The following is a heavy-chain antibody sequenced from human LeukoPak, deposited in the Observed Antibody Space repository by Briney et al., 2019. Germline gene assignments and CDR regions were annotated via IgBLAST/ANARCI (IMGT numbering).Heavy chain of an antibody. Sequence: SETLSLTCAVYGGSFSGYYWSWIRQPPGKGLEWIGEINHSGSTNYNPSLKSRVTISVGTSKNQSSLKLSSVTAADTAVYYCARGRAGHSYGYHYYYGMDVWGQGTTVTVSS. V-gene: IGHV4-34*01. CDR3: ARGRAGHSYGYHYYYGMDV. CDR2: INHSGST. D-gene: IGHD5-18*01. J-gene: IGHJ6*02. CDR1: GGSFSGYY.